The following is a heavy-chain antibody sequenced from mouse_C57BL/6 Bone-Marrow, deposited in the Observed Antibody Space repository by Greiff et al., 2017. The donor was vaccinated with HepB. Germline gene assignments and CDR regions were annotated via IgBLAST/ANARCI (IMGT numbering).Heavy chain of an antibody. V-gene: IGHV1-64*01. CDR2: IHPNSGST. D-gene: IGHD3-3*01. CDR3: ARGGGRGFAY. Sequence: VQLQQPGAELVKPGASVKLSCKASGYTFTSYWMHWVKQRPGQGLEWIGMIHPNSGSTNYNEKFKSKATLTVDKSSSTAYMQLSSPTSEDSAVYYCARGGGRGFAYWGQGTLVTVSA. J-gene: IGHJ3*01. CDR1: GYTFTSYW.